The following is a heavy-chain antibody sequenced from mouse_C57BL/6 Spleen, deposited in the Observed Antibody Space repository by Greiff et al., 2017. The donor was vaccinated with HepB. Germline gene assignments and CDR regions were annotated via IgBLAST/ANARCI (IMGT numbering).Heavy chain of an antibody. CDR2: IYPGSGNT. J-gene: IGHJ4*01. D-gene: IGHD2-5*01. V-gene: IGHV1-76*01. CDR1: GYTFTDYY. Sequence: QVQLQQSGAELVRPGASVKLSCKASGYTFTDYYINWVKQRPGQGLEWIARIYPGSGNTYYNEKFKGKATLTAEKSSSTAYMQLSSLTSEDSAVYFCARCFYSNYAMDYWGQGTSVTVSS. CDR3: ARCFYSNYAMDY.